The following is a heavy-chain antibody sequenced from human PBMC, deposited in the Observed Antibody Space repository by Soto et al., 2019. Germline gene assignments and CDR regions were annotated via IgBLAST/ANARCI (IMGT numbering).Heavy chain of an antibody. CDR1: GGSISSGGYY. Sequence: PSETLSLTCTVSGGSISSGGYYWSWIRQHPGKGLEWIGYIYYSGSTYYNPSLKSRVTISVDTSKNQFSLKLSSVTAADTAVYYCARVGRTTVTTFYYYYMDVWGKGTTVTVSS. J-gene: IGHJ6*03. CDR2: IYYSGST. CDR3: ARVGRTTVTTFYYYYMDV. D-gene: IGHD4-17*01. V-gene: IGHV4-31*03.